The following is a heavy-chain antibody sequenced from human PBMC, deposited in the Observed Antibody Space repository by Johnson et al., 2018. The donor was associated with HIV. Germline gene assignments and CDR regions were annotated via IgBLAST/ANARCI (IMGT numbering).Heavy chain of an antibody. V-gene: IGHV3-30*18. CDR2: TSFDGNNN. J-gene: IGHJ3*02. Sequence: QVQLVESGGNVVQPGRSLRLSCAASGFTFNNYGIHWVRQAPGKGLEWVAVTSFDGNNNHYADSLKGRFTISRDNSKNTLYLQMNSLRAEDTAVYYCAKPNSGYALGLGAFDIWGQGTMVTVSS. D-gene: IGHD5-12*01. CDR1: GFTFNNYG. CDR3: AKPNSGYALGLGAFDI.